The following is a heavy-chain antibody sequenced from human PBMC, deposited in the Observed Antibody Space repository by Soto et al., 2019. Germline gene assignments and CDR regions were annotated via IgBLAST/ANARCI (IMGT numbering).Heavy chain of an antibody. J-gene: IGHJ4*02. Sequence: GGSLRLSCAASGFSFRDHSMNWVRQAPGKGLEWISYIRGTTTISYADSVKGRFTISRDNAENSLYLQVNSLRIEDTAVYYCARRLTTTVTAMGYWGQGTPVTVSS. CDR2: IRGTTTI. D-gene: IGHD2-21*02. CDR3: ARRLTTTVTAMGY. V-gene: IGHV3-48*01. CDR1: GFSFRDHS.